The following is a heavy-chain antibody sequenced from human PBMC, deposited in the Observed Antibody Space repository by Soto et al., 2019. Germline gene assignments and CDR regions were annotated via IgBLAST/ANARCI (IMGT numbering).Heavy chain of an antibody. Sequence: QVPLVQSGAEVKKPGASVKVSCKASGYTFTRYDINWVRQATGQGLEWMGWMNPNSGNTGYAQKFQGRVTMTRDTSINTAYMELSSLRSEDTAVYYCARGKREHDILTDSYYYYMDVWGKGTTVTVSS. CDR1: GYTFTRYD. D-gene: IGHD3-9*01. J-gene: IGHJ6*03. CDR3: ARGKREHDILTDSYYYYMDV. CDR2: MNPNSGNT. V-gene: IGHV1-8*01.